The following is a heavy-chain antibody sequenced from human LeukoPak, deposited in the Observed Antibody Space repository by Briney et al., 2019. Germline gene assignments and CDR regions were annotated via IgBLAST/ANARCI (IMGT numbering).Heavy chain of an antibody. CDR3: ARVEMATITLDY. CDR1: GYTFTSYG. J-gene: IGHJ4*02. V-gene: IGHV1-18*01. Sequence: ASVKVSCKASGYTFTSYGIRWVRQAPGQGLEWMGWISAYNGNTNYAQKLQGRVTMTTDTSTSTAYMELRSLRSDDTAVYYCARVEMATITLDYWGQGTLVTVSS. D-gene: IGHD5-24*01. CDR2: ISAYNGNT.